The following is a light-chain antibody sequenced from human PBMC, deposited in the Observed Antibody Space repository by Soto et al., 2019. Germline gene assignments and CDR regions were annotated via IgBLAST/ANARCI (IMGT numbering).Light chain of an antibody. Sequence: EIVLTQSPGTLSLSPWERATLSCRASQSVGSDLAWYQQKPGQAPRLVIYGVSSRATGIPDRFSGRGSGTDFTLTISSLEPEDFAVYYCQQRSSAITFGQGTRLEIK. CDR2: GVS. CDR1: QSVGSD. V-gene: IGKV3-11*01. CDR3: QQRSSAIT. J-gene: IGKJ5*01.